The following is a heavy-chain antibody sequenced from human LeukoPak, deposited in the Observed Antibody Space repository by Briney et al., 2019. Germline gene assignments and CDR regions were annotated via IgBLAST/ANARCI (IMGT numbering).Heavy chain of an antibody. CDR2: IKQDGSEK. V-gene: IGHV3-7*01. Sequence: GWSLRLSCAASGVTFSSSWMSWVRQAPGKGLEWVATIKQDGSEKYYVDFVKGRFSISRDNSKNTLYLQMNSLRAEDTAVYYCAKDIDYGGANWGQGTLVIVSS. CDR3: AKDIDYGGAN. CDR1: GVTFSSSW. D-gene: IGHD4-23*01. J-gene: IGHJ4*02.